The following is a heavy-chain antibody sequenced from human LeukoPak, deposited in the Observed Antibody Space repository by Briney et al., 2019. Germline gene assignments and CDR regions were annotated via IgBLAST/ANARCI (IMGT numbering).Heavy chain of an antibody. Sequence: GGSLRLSCAVSGFTLTTYAMSWVRQAPGKGLEWVSALSSGGTTWYADSVKGRFTISRDNPRNTLYLQMNSLRAEDTAMYHCAKEWELTYWGQGTLVTVSS. CDR3: AKEWELTY. CDR1: GFTLTTYA. CDR2: LSSGGTT. J-gene: IGHJ4*02. V-gene: IGHV3-23*01. D-gene: IGHD1-26*01.